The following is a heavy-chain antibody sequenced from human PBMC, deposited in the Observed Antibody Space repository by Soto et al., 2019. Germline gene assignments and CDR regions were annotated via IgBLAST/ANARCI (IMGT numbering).Heavy chain of an antibody. J-gene: IGHJ3*02. Sequence: QVQLVQSGAEVKKPGSSVKVSCKASGGTFSSYAISWVRQAPGQGLEWMGGIIPIFGTANYAKKLQGRVTISEDKSTSTAYMELSSLRSEDTALYYCARGAAREMATIDDAFDIWGQWTMVTGSS. V-gene: IGHV1-69*06. CDR1: GGTFSSYA. CDR3: ARGAAREMATIDDAFDI. D-gene: IGHD5-12*01. CDR2: IIPIFGTA.